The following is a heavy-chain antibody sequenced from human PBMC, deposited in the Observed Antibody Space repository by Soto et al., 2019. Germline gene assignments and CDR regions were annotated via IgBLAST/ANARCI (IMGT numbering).Heavy chain of an antibody. CDR2: IYYSGST. V-gene: IGHV4-31*03. CDR3: ARVGYYYDSSGYYYYYYGMDV. D-gene: IGHD3-22*01. Sequence: QVQLQESGPGLVKPSQTLSLTCIVSGGSISSGGYYWSWIRQHPGKGLEWIGYIYYSGSTYYNPSLKSRVTISVDTSKNQFSLKLSSVTAADTAVYYCARVGYYYDSSGYYYYYYGMDVWGQGTTVTVSS. J-gene: IGHJ6*02. CDR1: GGSISSGGYY.